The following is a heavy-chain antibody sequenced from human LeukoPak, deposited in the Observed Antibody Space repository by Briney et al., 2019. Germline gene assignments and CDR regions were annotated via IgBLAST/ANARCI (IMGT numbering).Heavy chain of an antibody. CDR3: GRLRYSGTYLFFDY. CDR1: GGSISRSGYS. Sequence: SETLSLTCSVSGGSISRSGYSWGWIRQPPGKGLEWIGTFHYGGSTDHNPSLKSRVTISVDMSKNQLSLRLSSVTAADTAVYYCGRLRYSGTYLFFDYWGQGAPVTVSS. J-gene: IGHJ4*02. CDR2: FHYGGST. V-gene: IGHV4-39*01. D-gene: IGHD1-26*01.